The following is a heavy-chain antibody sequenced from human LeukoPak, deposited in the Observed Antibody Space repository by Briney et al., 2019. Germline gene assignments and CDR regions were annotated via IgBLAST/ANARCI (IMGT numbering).Heavy chain of an antibody. D-gene: IGHD3-22*01. Sequence: SETLSLTCTVSGGSISSYYWSWIRRPPGKGLEWIGYIYYSGSTNYNPSLKSRVAISVDTSKNQFSLKLSSVTAADTAVYYCASISGYSDYWGQGTLVTVSS. CDR1: GGSISSYY. CDR2: IYYSGST. CDR3: ASISGYSDY. J-gene: IGHJ4*02. V-gene: IGHV4-59*01.